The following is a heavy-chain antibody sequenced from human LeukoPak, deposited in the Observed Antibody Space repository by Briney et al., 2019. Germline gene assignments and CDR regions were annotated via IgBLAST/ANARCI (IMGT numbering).Heavy chain of an antibody. V-gene: IGHV5-51*01. CDR2: IYPGDSDT. CDR3: ARHGPTSIQYYDFWSGSPVDY. CDR1: GYSFTSYW. J-gene: IGHJ4*02. D-gene: IGHD3-3*01. Sequence: GESLKISCKGSGYSFTSYWIGWVRQMPGKGLEWMGIIYPGDSDTRYSPSFQGQVTISADKSISPAYLQWSSLKASDTAMYYCARHGPTSIQYYDFWSGSPVDYWGQGTLVTVSS.